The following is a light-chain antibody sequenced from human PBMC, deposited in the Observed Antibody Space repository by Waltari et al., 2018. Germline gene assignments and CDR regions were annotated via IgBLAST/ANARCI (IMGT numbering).Light chain of an antibody. CDR3: QQRRTWPLT. CDR2: DTS. V-gene: IGKV3-11*01. Sequence: SCWTSQGVIMYLAWYQQKPGQAPRLLIYDTSNRATGIPARFSGSGCGTDFTLTITSLEPEDFAVEYCQQRRTWPLTFGGGTNVEIK. CDR1: QGVIMY. J-gene: IGKJ4*01.